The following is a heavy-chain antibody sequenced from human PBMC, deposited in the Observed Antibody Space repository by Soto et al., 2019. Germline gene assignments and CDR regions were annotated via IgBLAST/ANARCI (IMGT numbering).Heavy chain of an antibody. CDR3: AKDVRSGTSCRNFDS. CDR1: GFTFSNYA. CDR2: ISGIGSST. Sequence: GGSLRLSCEASGFTFSNYAMGWVRQAPGKGLEWVSTISGIGSSTYYTDSVKDRFTISRDNSKNTLYLQMNTLRAEDTAIYYCAKDVRSGTSCRNFDSWGQGTLVTVSS. D-gene: IGHD3-3*01. J-gene: IGHJ4*02. V-gene: IGHV3-23*01.